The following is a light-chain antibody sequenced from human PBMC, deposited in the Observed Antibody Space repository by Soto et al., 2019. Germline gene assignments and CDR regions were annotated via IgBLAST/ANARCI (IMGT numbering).Light chain of an antibody. CDR1: QGISNY. CDR2: AAS. CDR3: QKHNSAPLT. Sequence: DIQMTQSPSSLSASVGDRVTVTCRASQGISNYLAWYQQKPGKVPKLLIYAASTLHSGVPSRFSGSGSGTDFTLTISSLQPEDAGTYYCQKHNSAPLTFGPGTRVDIK. V-gene: IGKV1-27*01. J-gene: IGKJ3*01.